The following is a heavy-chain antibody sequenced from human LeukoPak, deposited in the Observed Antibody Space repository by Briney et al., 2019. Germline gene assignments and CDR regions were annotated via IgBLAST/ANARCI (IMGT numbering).Heavy chain of an antibody. V-gene: IGHV4-4*07. D-gene: IGHD5-12*01. CDR1: GGSISSYY. Sequence: PSETLSLTCTVSGGSISSYYWSWLRQPAGKGLEWLGRIYTSGSTNYNPSLKSRVTMSVDTSKNQFSLKLSSVTAADTAVYYCARDVRGYSGYALDYWGQGTLVTVSS. CDR3: ARDVRGYSGYALDY. J-gene: IGHJ4*02. CDR2: IYTSGST.